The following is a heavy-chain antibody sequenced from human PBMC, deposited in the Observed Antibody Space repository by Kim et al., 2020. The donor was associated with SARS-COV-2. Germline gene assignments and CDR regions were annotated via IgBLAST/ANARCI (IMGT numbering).Heavy chain of an antibody. CDR3: ARVRSDLYGKLWFRDEDY. CDR2: ISSSGSTI. J-gene: IGHJ4*02. D-gene: IGHD3-10*01. CDR1: GFTFSSYE. V-gene: IGHV3-48*03. Sequence: GGSLRLSCAASGFTFSSYEMNWVRQAPGKGLEWVSYISSSGSTIYYADSVKDRFTISRDNAKNSLYLQMNSLRAEDTAVYYCARVRSDLYGKLWFRDEDYWGQRTLVSVSS.